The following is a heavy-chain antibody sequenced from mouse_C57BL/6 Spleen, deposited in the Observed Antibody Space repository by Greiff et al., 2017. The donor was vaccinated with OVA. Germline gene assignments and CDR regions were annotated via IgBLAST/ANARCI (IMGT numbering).Heavy chain of an antibody. CDR2: IDPETGGT. J-gene: IGHJ3*01. D-gene: IGHD1-1*01. CDR3: TRESSYWFAY. CDR1: GYTFTDYE. V-gene: IGHV1-15*01. Sequence: VQLQQSGAELVRPGASVTLSCKASGYTFTDYEMHWVKQTPVHGLEWIGAIDPETGGTAYNQKFKGKAILTADKSSSTAYMELRSLTSEDSAVYYCTRESSYWFAYWGQGTLVTVSA.